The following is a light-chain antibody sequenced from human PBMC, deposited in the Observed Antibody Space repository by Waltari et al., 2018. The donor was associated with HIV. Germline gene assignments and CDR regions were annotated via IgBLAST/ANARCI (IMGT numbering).Light chain of an antibody. Sequence: EIVLTQSPGTLSLSPGERATLSCRASQSVTSSHLAWYQQKPGQTPRLLLYGASTRATSITDRCSGSGSGTDFTLTISRREPEDFAVDYCQQYGTTPPATFGGGTKVEIK. V-gene: IGKV3-20*01. CDR1: QSVTSSH. CDR2: GAS. J-gene: IGKJ4*01. CDR3: QQYGTTPPAT.